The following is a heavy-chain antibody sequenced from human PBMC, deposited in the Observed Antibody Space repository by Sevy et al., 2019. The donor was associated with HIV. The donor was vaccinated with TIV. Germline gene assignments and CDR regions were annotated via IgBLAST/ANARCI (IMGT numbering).Heavy chain of an antibody. CDR2: IRSKTGGGTT. D-gene: IGHD3-22*01. CDR3: TTDHRRDGIVEVPFEY. Sequence: GGSLRLSCAASGFSFSNAWMSWVRQAPGKGLEWVGRIRSKTGGGTTDFAAFAKGKFTISRDDSKDTLYLQMNSLKTEDTAVYYCTTDHRRDGIVEVPFEYWGQGTLVTVSS. J-gene: IGHJ4*02. V-gene: IGHV3-15*01. CDR1: GFSFSNAW.